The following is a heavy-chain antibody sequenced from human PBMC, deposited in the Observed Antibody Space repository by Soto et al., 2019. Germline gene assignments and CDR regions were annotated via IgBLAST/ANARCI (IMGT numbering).Heavy chain of an antibody. V-gene: IGHV1-69*01. Sequence: QVQLVQSGAEVKKPGSSVKVSCKASGGTFSSYAISWVRQAPGQGLEWMGGIIPISDTTNYAQKVQGRVTITANESKSTAYRELSSLRSEDTAVYYCARSQGSSTSLEIYYFYYDGMDVWGQGTTVTVSS. CDR2: IIPISDTT. CDR1: GGTFSSYA. D-gene: IGHD2-2*01. J-gene: IGHJ6*02. CDR3: ARSQGSSTSLEIYYFYYDGMDV.